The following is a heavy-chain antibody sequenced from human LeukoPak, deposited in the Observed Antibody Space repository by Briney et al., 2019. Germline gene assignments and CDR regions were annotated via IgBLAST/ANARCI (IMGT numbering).Heavy chain of an antibody. V-gene: IGHV3-21*01. CDR1: GFTFSSYS. D-gene: IGHD3-9*01. Sequence: GGSLRLSCAASGFTFSSYSMNWVRQAPGKGLEWVSSISSSSSYIYYADSVKGRFTISRDNAKNSLYLQMNSLRAEDTAVYYCAKETYYDILTASANYGMDVWGQGTTVTGSS. CDR2: ISSSSSYI. CDR3: AKETYYDILTASANYGMDV. J-gene: IGHJ6*02.